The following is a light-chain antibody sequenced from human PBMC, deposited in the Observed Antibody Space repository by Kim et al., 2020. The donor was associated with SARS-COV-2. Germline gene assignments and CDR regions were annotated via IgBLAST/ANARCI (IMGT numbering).Light chain of an antibody. CDR1: ESVSTS. V-gene: IGKV3-15*01. CDR3: HQYHTWPYS. CDR2: GAS. Sequence: SASPGETVTRSCRATESVSTSLAWYQQRPGQAPTLLIYGASTRATGIPARFTGSGSGSQFTLTIRGLQSEDFAVYHCHQYHTWPYSFGRGTKLEIK. J-gene: IGKJ2*03.